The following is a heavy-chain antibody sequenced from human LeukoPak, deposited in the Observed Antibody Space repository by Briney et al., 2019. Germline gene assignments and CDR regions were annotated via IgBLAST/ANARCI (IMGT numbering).Heavy chain of an antibody. D-gene: IGHD3-22*01. CDR1: GYTLTELS. CDR3: ATAPCPNYYDSSGYLNWFDP. Sequence: ASVKVSCKVSGYTLTELSMHWVRQAPGKGLEWMGGFDPEDGETIYAQKFQGRVTMTEDTSTDTAYMELSSLRSEDTAVYYCATAPCPNYYDSSGYLNWFDPWGQGTLVTVSS. J-gene: IGHJ5*02. V-gene: IGHV1-24*01. CDR2: FDPEDGET.